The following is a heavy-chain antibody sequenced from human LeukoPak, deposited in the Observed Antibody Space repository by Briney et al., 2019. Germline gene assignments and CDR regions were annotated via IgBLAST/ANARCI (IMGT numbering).Heavy chain of an antibody. CDR1: GFTFDDYA. Sequence: GGSLRLSCAASGFTFDDYAMHWVRQAPGKGLEWVSGISWNSGSIGYADSVKGRFTIFRDNAKNSLYLQMNSLRAEDTALYYCANDSLYDSSGYYYESDYWGQGTLVTVSS. D-gene: IGHD3-22*01. CDR2: ISWNSGSI. CDR3: ANDSLYDSSGYYYESDY. J-gene: IGHJ4*02. V-gene: IGHV3-9*01.